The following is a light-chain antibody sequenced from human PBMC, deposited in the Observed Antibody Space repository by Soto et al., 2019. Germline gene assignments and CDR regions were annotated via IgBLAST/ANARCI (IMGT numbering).Light chain of an antibody. V-gene: IGKV1-12*01. CDR3: QQTFGVSYD. CDR2: AAS. J-gene: IGKJ2*01. Sequence: DIQMTQSPSSVSASVGDRVTITCRASQDIDSWLAWYQQKPGKAPKLLIYAASSLQSGVPSRFSGSGSGTDFTFTISSLQPEDFATYYCQQTFGVSYDFGPGTRLEIK. CDR1: QDIDSW.